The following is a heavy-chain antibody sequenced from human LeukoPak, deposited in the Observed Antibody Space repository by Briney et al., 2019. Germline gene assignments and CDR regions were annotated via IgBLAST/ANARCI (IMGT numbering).Heavy chain of an antibody. CDR1: GFTFSSYW. Sequence: TGGSLRLSCAASGFTFSSYWMSWVRQAPGKGLEWVANIKQDGSEKYYVDSVKGRFTISRDNAKNSLYLQMNSLRAEDTAVYYCARDVSSGWYLTSWYYYYMDVWGKGTTVTVSS. J-gene: IGHJ6*03. V-gene: IGHV3-7*01. CDR3: ARDVSSGWYLTSWYYYYMDV. D-gene: IGHD6-19*01. CDR2: IKQDGSEK.